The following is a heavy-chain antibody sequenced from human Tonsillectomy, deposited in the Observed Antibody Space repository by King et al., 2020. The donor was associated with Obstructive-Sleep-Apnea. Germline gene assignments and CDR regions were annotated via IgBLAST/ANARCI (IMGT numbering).Heavy chain of an antibody. CDR2: IYPGDSDT. V-gene: IGHV5-51*01. Sequence: DQLVQSGAEVKKPGESLKISCKGSGYSLTNYWIGWVRQMPGKGLEWMGIIYPGDSDTKYSPSFQGQVTISADKSINTAYLQWSSLKATDTAMYYCASLGGSGSNQEDAFDIWGQGTLVTVSS. J-gene: IGHJ3*02. CDR3: ASLGGSGSNQEDAFDI. D-gene: IGHD1-26*01. CDR1: GYSLTNYW.